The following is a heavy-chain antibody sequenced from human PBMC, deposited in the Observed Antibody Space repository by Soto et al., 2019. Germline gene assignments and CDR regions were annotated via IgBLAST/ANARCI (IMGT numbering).Heavy chain of an antibody. J-gene: IGHJ6*02. CDR1: GYTITTYY. V-gene: IGHV1-46*01. D-gene: IGHD6-13*01. CDR2: INPSGGST. Sequence: QVQLVQSGTEVKEPGASVSLSCKASGYTITTYYIHWVRQAPGQGLEWMGMINPSGGSTTYAQNFQGRVTMTRDTSTSTVYTALNSLRSDDTAVYYCARATSAGNGRRVDVWGQGTTVTVSS. CDR3: ARATSAGNGRRVDV.